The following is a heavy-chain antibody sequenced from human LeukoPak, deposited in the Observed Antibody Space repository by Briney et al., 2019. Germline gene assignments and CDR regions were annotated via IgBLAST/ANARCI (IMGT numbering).Heavy chain of an antibody. CDR2: IYFSGST. Sequence: SETLSLTCTVSGDSISSNYWGYIRQPPGKGLEWIGCIYFSGSTNYNPSLKSRVTISIDMSKNQFSLKLSSVTAADTAVYYCARSGSGGMADYWGQGTLVTVSS. CDR1: GDSISSNY. J-gene: IGHJ4*02. V-gene: IGHV4-4*09. CDR3: ARSGSGGMADY. D-gene: IGHD3-10*01.